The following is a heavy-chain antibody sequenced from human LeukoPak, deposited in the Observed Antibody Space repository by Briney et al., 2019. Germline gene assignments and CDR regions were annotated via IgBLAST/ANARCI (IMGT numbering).Heavy chain of an antibody. CDR1: GGSISSGGYY. V-gene: IGHV4-39*07. CDR2: INHSGST. D-gene: IGHD3-22*01. J-gene: IGHJ1*01. Sequence: SETLSLTCTVSGGSISSGGYYWSWIRQPPGKGLEWIGEINHSGSTNYNPSLKSRVTISVDTSKNQFSLKLSSVTAADTAVYYCARVWYDSSGYYPTVQHWGQGTLVTVSS. CDR3: ARVWYDSSGYYPTVQH.